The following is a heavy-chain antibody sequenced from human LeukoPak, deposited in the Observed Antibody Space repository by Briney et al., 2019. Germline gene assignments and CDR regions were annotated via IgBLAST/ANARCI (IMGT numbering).Heavy chain of an antibody. V-gene: IGHV4-59*01. CDR1: VGSISNNY. CDR3: AKSHFWTGYPSDY. Sequence: PSETLSLTCTVSVGSISNNYWYWIRQSPGKGLEWIGNFYNGGSTNYNPSLKSRVTISVDTSKNQFFLKLNPVTAADTAVYYCAKSHFWTGYPSDYWGQGILVTVSS. J-gene: IGHJ4*02. CDR2: FYNGGST. D-gene: IGHD3/OR15-3a*01.